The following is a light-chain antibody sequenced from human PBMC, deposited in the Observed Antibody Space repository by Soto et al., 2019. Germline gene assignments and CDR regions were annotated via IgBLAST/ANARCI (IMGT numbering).Light chain of an antibody. CDR1: QRVSSN. V-gene: IGKV3-15*01. CDR3: QQYNIWPPIT. Sequence: EIGMTQSPATLSVSPGERATLSCRASQRVSSNLAWYQQKPGQAPRLLIYGAYTRAAGVPARFSGSGSGTEFTLTITSLQSEDIALYYCQQYNIWPPITFGQGTRLEIK. CDR2: GAY. J-gene: IGKJ5*01.